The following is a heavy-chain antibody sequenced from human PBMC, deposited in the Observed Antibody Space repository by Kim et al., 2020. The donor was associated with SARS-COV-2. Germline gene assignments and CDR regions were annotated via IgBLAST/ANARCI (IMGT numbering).Heavy chain of an antibody. D-gene: IGHD3-10*01. CDR1: GGSISSSSYY. Sequence: SETLSLTCTVSGGSISSSSYYWGWIRQPPGKGLEWIGSIYYSGSTYYNPSLKSRVTISVDTSKNQFSLKLSSVTAADTAVYYCARGDLYYYGSGRTNWSDPWGQGTLVTVSS. CDR2: IYYSGST. J-gene: IGHJ5*02. CDR3: ARGDLYYYGSGRTNWSDP. V-gene: IGHV4-39*01.